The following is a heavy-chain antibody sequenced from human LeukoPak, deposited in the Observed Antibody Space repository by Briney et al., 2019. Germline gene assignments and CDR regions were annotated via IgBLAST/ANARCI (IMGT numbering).Heavy chain of an antibody. J-gene: IGHJ4*02. CDR1: GYTFTAYY. CDR2: INPNSRGT. V-gene: IGHV1-2*02. D-gene: IGHD3-9*01. CDR3: ARVDDILTGHLDC. Sequence: ASVRVSFKASGYTFTAYYVHWVRQAPGQGREWMGWINPNSRGTKYAQKFQGRVTMTSDTSISTAYMELARLRSDDTAVYYCARVDDILTGHLDCWGQGTLVTVSS.